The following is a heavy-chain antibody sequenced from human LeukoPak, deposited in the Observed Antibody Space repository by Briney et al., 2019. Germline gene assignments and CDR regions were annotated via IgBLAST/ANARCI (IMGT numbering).Heavy chain of an antibody. CDR1: GYTFTSYA. CDR3: ARVGDSSGTLDY. V-gene: IGHV1-3*01. J-gene: IGHJ4*02. CDR2: INAGNGNT. D-gene: IGHD6-19*01. Sequence: ASVKVSCKASGYTFTSYAMHWVRQAPGQRLEWMGWINAGNGNTKYSQKFQGRVTITRDTSASTAYIELSSLRSEDTAVYYCARVGDSSGTLDYWGQGTLVTVSS.